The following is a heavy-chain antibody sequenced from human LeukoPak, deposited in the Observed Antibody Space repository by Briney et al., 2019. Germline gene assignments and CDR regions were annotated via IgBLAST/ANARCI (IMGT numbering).Heavy chain of an antibody. D-gene: IGHD5-18*01. V-gene: IGHV3-48*01. CDR1: GFAFSDYG. J-gene: IGHJ2*01. CDR2: ISSSSTTI. Sequence: GGSLRLSCAASGFAFSDYGMNWVRQAPGKRLEWVSYISSSSTTIYYADSVRGRFTISRDNGWNSLYLQMNSLRAEDTGLYSCASLRGFSYDWYFDLWGRGTLVTASS. CDR3: ASLRGFSYDWYFDL.